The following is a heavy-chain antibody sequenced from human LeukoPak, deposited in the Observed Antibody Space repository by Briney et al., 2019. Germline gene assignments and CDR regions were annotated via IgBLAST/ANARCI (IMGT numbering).Heavy chain of an antibody. V-gene: IGHV3-23*01. J-gene: IGHJ4*02. Sequence: GGSLRLSCAASGSTFSSYAMNWVRQAPGKGLQWVSTISASGATTYYADSVKGRFTVSRDNAKTTLYLQMNSLRAEDTAVYYCAVAARPYYFDYWGQGTLVTVSS. CDR1: GSTFSSYA. CDR2: ISASGATT. D-gene: IGHD6-6*01. CDR3: AVAARPYYFDY.